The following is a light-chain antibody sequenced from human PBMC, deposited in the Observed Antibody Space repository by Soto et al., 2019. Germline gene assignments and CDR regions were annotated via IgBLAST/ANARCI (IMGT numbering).Light chain of an antibody. CDR3: QQYNNPT. J-gene: IGKJ1*01. Sequence: EIVMTQSPATLSVSPGERATLSCRASQSVSSNLAWYQQKPGQAPRLLIYGASTRATGIPARFSGGGSDTEFTLTISSLQSEDFAVYYCQQYNNPTLGQGTKVDIK. CDR2: GAS. CDR1: QSVSSN. V-gene: IGKV3-15*01.